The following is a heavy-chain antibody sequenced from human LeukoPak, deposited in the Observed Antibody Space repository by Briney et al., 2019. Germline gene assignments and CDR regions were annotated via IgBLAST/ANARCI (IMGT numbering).Heavy chain of an antibody. CDR1: GGSISSYY. J-gene: IGHJ4*01. Sequence: PSETLSLTCTVSGGSISSYYWSWIRQPPGKGLEWIGNIYYSGSTNYNPSLKSRVTISVDTSKNQFSLKLSSVTAADTAVYYCARGIGGSTAAYWGHGTLVTVSS. CDR2: IYYSGST. CDR3: ARGIGGSTAAY. V-gene: IGHV4-59*01. D-gene: IGHD1-26*01.